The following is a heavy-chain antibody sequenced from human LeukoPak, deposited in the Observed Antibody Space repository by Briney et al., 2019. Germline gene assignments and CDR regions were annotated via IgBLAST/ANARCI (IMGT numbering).Heavy chain of an antibody. Sequence: GRSLRLSCAASGFTFSSYAMHWVRQAPGKGLEWVAVISYDGSNKHYADSVKGRFTISRDNSKNTLYLQMNSLRAEDTAVYYCARGGPYGGNSGADYWGQGTLVTVSS. J-gene: IGHJ4*02. CDR1: GFTFSSYA. V-gene: IGHV3-30-3*01. CDR2: ISYDGSNK. D-gene: IGHD4-23*01. CDR3: ARGGPYGGNSGADY.